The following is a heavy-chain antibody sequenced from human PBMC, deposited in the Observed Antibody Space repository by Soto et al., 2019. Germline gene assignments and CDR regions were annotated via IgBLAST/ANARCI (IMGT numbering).Heavy chain of an antibody. Sequence: PGGSLRLSCAGSGFTFCSYVVSWVRQAPGKGLEWVSAISGSGSTHYADSVKGRFTISRDNSKNTLYLQMNSLRSEDTAIYYCALWAGSSSTWYGPFDYWGQGTLVTVSS. V-gene: IGHV3-23*01. CDR1: GFTFCSYV. D-gene: IGHD6-13*01. J-gene: IGHJ4*02. CDR3: ALWAGSSSTWYGPFDY. CDR2: ISGSGST.